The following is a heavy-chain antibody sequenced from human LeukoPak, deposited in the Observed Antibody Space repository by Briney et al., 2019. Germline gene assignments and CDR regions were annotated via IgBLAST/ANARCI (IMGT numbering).Heavy chain of an antibody. J-gene: IGHJ6*03. CDR1: GYTFTSYD. CDR3: ARSMYSSSFVCMDV. V-gene: IGHV1-8*03. D-gene: IGHD6-13*01. Sequence: GASVKVSCKASGYTFTSYDINWVRQATGQGLEWMGWMNPNSGNTGYAQKFQGRVTITRNTSISTAYMELSSLRSEDTAVYYCARSMYSSSFVCMDVWGKGTTVTVSS. CDR2: MNPNSGNT.